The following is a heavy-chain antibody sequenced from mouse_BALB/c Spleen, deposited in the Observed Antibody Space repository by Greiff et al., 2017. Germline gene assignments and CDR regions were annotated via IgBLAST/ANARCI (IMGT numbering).Heavy chain of an antibody. V-gene: IGHV5-6-3*01. Sequence: EVKLVESGGGLVQPGGSLKLSCAASGFTFSSYGMSWVRQTPDKRLELVATINSNGGSTYYPDSVKGRFTISRDNAKNTLYLQMSSLKSEDTAMYYCARDYYYGSSYPFAYWGQGTLVTVSA. D-gene: IGHD1-1*01. CDR1: GFTFSSYG. CDR3: ARDYYYGSSYPFAY. J-gene: IGHJ3*01. CDR2: INSNGGST.